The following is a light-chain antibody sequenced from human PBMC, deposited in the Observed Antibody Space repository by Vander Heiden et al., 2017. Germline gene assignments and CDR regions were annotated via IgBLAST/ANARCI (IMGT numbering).Light chain of an antibody. CDR3: AAWDDSLSGKV. CDR1: SSNIGSNY. CDR2: RNN. V-gene: IGLV1-47*01. J-gene: IGLJ3*02. Sequence: QSVLTQPPSASGTPGQRVTISCSGSSSNIGSNYVSWYQQLPGTAPNLLIYRNNQRPSGVPDRFSGSKSGTSASLAISGLRSEDDADYYCAAWDDSLSGKVFGGGTKLTVL.